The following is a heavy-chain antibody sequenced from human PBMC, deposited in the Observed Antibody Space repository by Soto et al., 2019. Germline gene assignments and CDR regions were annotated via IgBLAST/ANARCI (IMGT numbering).Heavy chain of an antibody. J-gene: IGHJ4*02. CDR3: AKSLSASPNYFFDS. Sequence: PGGSLRLSCAASGFPSSSYAMSWVRQAPGKGLEWVSGISGSGGITYYADSVKGRFTISRGNSKNTLYLQMNSLRADDTAVYFCAKSLSASPNYFFDSWGQGTLVTVSS. CDR2: ISGSGGIT. D-gene: IGHD1-1*01. CDR1: GFPSSSYA. V-gene: IGHV3-23*01.